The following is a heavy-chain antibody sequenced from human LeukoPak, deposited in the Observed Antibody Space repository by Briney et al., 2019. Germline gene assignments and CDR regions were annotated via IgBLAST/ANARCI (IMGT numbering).Heavy chain of an antibody. J-gene: IGHJ4*02. V-gene: IGHV3-23*01. CDR1: GFIFSSYA. D-gene: IGHD2-2*02. CDR3: AKARPAAIRGYYFDY. CDR2: ISGSGGST. Sequence: GGSLRLSCEASGFIFSSYAMSWVRQAPGKGLEWVSAISGSGGSTYYADSVKGRFTISRDNSKNTLYLQMNSLRAEDTAVYYCAKARPAAIRGYYFDYWGQGTLVTVSS.